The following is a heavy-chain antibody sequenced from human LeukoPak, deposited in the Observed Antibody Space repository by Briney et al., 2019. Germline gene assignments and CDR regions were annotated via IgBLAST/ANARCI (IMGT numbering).Heavy chain of an antibody. Sequence: PGGSLRLSCAASGFTVSSNYMSWVRQAPGKGLEWVSVIYSGGSTYYADSVKGRFTVSRDNSKTTLYLQMNSLRAEDTAVYYCARVLVGATMEGYNYGMDVWGQGTTVTVSS. CDR3: ARVLVGATMEGYNYGMDV. J-gene: IGHJ6*02. CDR2: IYSGGST. V-gene: IGHV3-66*01. D-gene: IGHD1-26*01. CDR1: GFTVSSNY.